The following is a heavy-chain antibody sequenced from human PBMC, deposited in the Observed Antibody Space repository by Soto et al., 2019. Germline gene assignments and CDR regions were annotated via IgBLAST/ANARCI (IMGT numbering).Heavy chain of an antibody. D-gene: IGHD3-9*01. CDR1: GYTFTSYG. J-gene: IGHJ6*03. Sequence: ASVKVSCKASGYTFTSYGISWVRQAPGQGLEWMGWISAYNGNTNYAQKLQGRVTMTTDTSTSTAYMELRSLRSDDTAVYYCARDAAPMGDILTGPYPYYYYMDVWGKGTTVTVSS. CDR3: ARDAAPMGDILTGPYPYYYYMDV. V-gene: IGHV1-18*01. CDR2: ISAYNGNT.